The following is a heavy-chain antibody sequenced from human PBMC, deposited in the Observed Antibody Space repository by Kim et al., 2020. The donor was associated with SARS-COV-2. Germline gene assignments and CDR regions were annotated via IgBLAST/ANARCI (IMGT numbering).Heavy chain of an antibody. Sequence: GGSLRLSCAASGFTFSSYAMHWVRQAPGKGLEWVAVISYDGSNKYYADSVKGRFTISRDNSKNTLYLQMNSLRAEDTAVYYCASYTSTGYSSGWWTVVTRNSGHYWGQGTLVTVSS. V-gene: IGHV3-30*04. CDR2: ISYDGSNK. J-gene: IGHJ4*02. CDR1: GFTFSSYA. CDR3: ASYTSTGYSSGWWTVVTRNSGHY. D-gene: IGHD6-19*01.